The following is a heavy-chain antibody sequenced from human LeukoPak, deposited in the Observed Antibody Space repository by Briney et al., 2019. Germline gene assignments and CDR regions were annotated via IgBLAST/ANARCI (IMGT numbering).Heavy chain of an antibody. D-gene: IGHD6-19*01. CDR3: ARGSGRVSGWARRRAEFDY. CDR2: IIPIFGTA. V-gene: IGHV1-69*01. J-gene: IGHJ4*02. CDR1: GGTFSSYA. Sequence: SVKVSCKASGGTFSSYAISWVRQAPGQGLEWMGGIIPIFGTANYAQKFQGRVTITADESTSTAYMELSSLRSEDTAVYYCARGSGRVSGWARRRAEFDYWGQGTLVTVSS.